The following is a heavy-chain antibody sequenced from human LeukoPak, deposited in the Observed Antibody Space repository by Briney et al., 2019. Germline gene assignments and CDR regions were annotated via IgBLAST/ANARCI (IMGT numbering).Heavy chain of an antibody. CDR2: INPNSGGT. Sequence: ASVKVSCKASGYTFTGYYMHWVRQAPGQGLEWVGWINPNSGGTNYAQKFQGRVTMTRDTSISTAYMELSRLRSDDTAVYYCARDYTIFGVVRNWFDPWGQGTLVTVSS. CDR3: ARDYTIFGVVRNWFDP. CDR1: GYTFTGYY. V-gene: IGHV1-2*02. D-gene: IGHD3-3*01. J-gene: IGHJ5*02.